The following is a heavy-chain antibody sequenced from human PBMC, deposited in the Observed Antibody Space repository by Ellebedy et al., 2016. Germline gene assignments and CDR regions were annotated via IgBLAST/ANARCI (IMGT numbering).Heavy chain of an antibody. J-gene: IGHJ5*02. V-gene: IGHV3-11*04. D-gene: IGHD3-16*01. CDR2: ISNSGITI. Sequence: GESLKISXAASGFTFSDYYMSWIRQAPGKGLEWVSHISNSGITIYSADSLKGRFTISRDNAKNSLFLQMNSLRVEDTAVYYCARGVGGTSLNWFDPWGQGTLVTVSS. CDR3: ARGVGGTSLNWFDP. CDR1: GFTFSDYY.